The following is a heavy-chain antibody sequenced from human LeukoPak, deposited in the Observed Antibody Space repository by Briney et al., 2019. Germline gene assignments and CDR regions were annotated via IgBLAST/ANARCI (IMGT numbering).Heavy chain of an antibody. V-gene: IGHV4-39*01. J-gene: IGHJ5*02. D-gene: IGHD6-13*01. CDR3: ARQGNLYSSSWWNWFDP. CDR2: IYYSGST. CDR1: GGSISSSSYY. Sequence: PSETLSLTCTVSGGSISSSSYYWGWIRQPPGTGLEWIGSIYYSGSTYYNPSLKSRVTISVDTSKNQFSLKLSSVTAADTAVYYCARQGNLYSSSWWNWFDPWGQGTLVTVSS.